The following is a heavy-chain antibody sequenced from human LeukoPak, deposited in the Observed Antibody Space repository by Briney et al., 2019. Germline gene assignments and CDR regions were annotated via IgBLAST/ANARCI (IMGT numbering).Heavy chain of an antibody. CDR1: GGSVSGGNYY. D-gene: IGHD1-7*01. CDR3: TRTGSTGGY. J-gene: IGHJ4*02. Sequence: SETLSLTCTVSGGSVSGGNYYCSWIRQSPGKGLEWIGYIHYSGSTVYNPSLKSRVTMSIDTSKNQFSLKLSSATAADTAVYYCTRTGSTGGYWGQGTLVTVSS. V-gene: IGHV4-61*01. CDR2: IHYSGST.